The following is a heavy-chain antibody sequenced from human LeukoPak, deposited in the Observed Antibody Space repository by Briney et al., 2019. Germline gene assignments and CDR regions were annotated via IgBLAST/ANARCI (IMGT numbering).Heavy chain of an antibody. CDR1: GYTFTDYF. V-gene: IGHV1-46*01. CDR3: ARAPLGYCSGGSCYYVY. CDR2: INPSGGST. D-gene: IGHD2-15*01. J-gene: IGHJ4*02. Sequence: ASVKVSCKASGYTFTDYFMNWVRQAPGQGLEWMGIINPSGGSTSYAQKFQGRVTMTRDMSTSTVYMELSSLRSEDTAVYYCARAPLGYCSGGSCYYVYWGQGTLVTVSS.